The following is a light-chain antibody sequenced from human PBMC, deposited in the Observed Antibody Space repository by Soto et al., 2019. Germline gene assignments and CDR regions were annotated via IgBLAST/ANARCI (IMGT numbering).Light chain of an antibody. CDR1: QSIGYY. CDR2: DAS. CDR3: QQRANWPPTWT. J-gene: IGKJ1*01. Sequence: EIVLTQSPATLSLSPGERATLSCRASQSIGYYLAWYQEKPGQAPRLLIYDASIRATGIPARFSGSWSGTDFTLTINGLEPEDSAVYYCQQRANWPPTWTFGQGTKVEIK. V-gene: IGKV3-11*01.